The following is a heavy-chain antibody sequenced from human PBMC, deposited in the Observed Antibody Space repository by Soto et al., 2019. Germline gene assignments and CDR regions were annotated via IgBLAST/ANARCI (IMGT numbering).Heavy chain of an antibody. CDR3: ARFTRYGSTNNWFDP. CDR1: GGSFSGYY. V-gene: IGHV4-34*01. D-gene: IGHD3-10*01. CDR2: INHSGST. Sequence: SETLSLTCAVYGGSFSGYYWSWIRQPPGKGLEWIGEINHSGSTNYNPSLKSRVTISVDTSKNQFSLKLSSVTAADTAVYYCARFTRYGSTNNWFDPWGQGTLVT. J-gene: IGHJ5*02.